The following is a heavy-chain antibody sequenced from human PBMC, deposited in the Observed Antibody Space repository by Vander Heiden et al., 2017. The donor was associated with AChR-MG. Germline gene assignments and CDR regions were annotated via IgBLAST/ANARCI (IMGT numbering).Heavy chain of an antibody. CDR3: ARGTMVRGVISVSDY. CDR2: IYSGGST. Sequence: EVQLVESGGGLVQPGGSLRLSCAASGVTVSSNYMSWVRQAPGKGLEWVSVIYSGGSTYYADSVKGRFTISRDNSKNTLYLQMNSLRAEDTAVYYCARGTMVRGVISVSDYWGQGTLVTVSS. D-gene: IGHD3-10*01. V-gene: IGHV3-66*01. CDR1: GVTVSSNY. J-gene: IGHJ4*02.